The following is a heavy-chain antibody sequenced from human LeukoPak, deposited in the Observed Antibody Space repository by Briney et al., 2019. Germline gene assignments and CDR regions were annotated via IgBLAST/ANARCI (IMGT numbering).Heavy chain of an antibody. CDR3: ARAPHTSGWYRGDNDY. CDR1: GFTFSSYS. J-gene: IGHJ4*02. D-gene: IGHD6-19*01. Sequence: GGSLRLSCAASGFTFSSYSMNWVRQAPGKGLEWVSYISGSSGTRYYADSVKGRFTISRDNAKNSLYLQMNSLRAEDTAVYYCARAPHTSGWYRGDNDYWGQGTLVTVSS. CDR2: ISGSSGTR. V-gene: IGHV3-48*01.